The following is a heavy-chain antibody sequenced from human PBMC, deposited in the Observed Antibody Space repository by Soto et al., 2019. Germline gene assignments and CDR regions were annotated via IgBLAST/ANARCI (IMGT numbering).Heavy chain of an antibody. J-gene: IGHJ4*02. CDR3: GRGRSGQLVVFY. D-gene: IGHD3-10*01. CDR2: IGPASGDT. Sequence: ASVKVSCKASGYTFTGHYIHWVRQAPGQGPEWMGEIGPASGDTRYAQKFQGRVTMTRDTSITTVYMELNNLSPDDAAVYYCGRGRSGQLVVFYWGQGTPVTVSS. V-gene: IGHV1-2*02. CDR1: GYTFTGHY.